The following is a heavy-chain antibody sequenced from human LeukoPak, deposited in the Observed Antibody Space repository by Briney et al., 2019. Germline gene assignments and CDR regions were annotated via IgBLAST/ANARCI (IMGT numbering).Heavy chain of an antibody. V-gene: IGHV3-30-3*01. CDR3: ARDPRRGSHYYYYMDV. CDR2: ISYDGSNK. D-gene: IGHD1-26*01. Sequence: GGSLRLSRAASGFTFSSYAMHWVRQAPGKGLEWVAVISYDGSNKYYADSVKGRFTISRDNSKNTLYLQMNSLRAEDTAVYYCARDPRRGSHYYYYMDVWGKGTTVTVSS. CDR1: GFTFSSYA. J-gene: IGHJ6*03.